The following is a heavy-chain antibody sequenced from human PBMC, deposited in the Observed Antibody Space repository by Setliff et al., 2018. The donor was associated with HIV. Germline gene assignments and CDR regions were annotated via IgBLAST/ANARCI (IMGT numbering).Heavy chain of an antibody. CDR3: ARHLYGGYTGGFDY. J-gene: IGHJ4*02. CDR1: RGSISSSSYY. V-gene: IGHV4-39*01. D-gene: IGHD5-12*01. CDR2: IYYSGST. Sequence: SETLSLTCTVSRGSISSSSYYWGWIRQPPGKGLEWLGSIYYSGSTYYNPSLKSRVTISVDTSKNQFSRKLSSVTAADTAVYYCARHLYGGYTGGFDYWGQGTLVTVSS.